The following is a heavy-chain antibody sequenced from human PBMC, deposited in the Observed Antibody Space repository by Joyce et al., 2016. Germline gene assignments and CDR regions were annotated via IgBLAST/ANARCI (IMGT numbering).Heavy chain of an antibody. D-gene: IGHD3-3*01. V-gene: IGHV4-34*01. Sequence: QVQLQQWGAGLLKPSETLSLTCAVYGGSFSGYFWAWIRQPPGKGLEWIGEVNDGGGTNYNPPLKSRLTMSVDTSRKQFSLKLSSVTAADTAVYYCARGRTTIFGVVAHRGHDYWGQGTLVTVSS. CDR3: ARGRTTIFGVVAHRGHDY. CDR2: VNDGGGT. CDR1: GGSFSGYF. J-gene: IGHJ4*02.